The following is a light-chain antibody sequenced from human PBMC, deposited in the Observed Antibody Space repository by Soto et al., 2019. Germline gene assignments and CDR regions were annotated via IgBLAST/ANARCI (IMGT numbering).Light chain of an antibody. CDR3: QQYGTSLVT. Sequence: EIVLTQSPGTLSLSPGERATLSCRASQSVSSTYLAWYQQKPGQAPRLLIYGASRRATGIPDRFSGSGSGTDFALTITRLEPEDFAVYYRQQYGTSLVTFGQGTILEIK. J-gene: IGKJ2*01. V-gene: IGKV3-20*01. CDR1: QSVSSTY. CDR2: GAS.